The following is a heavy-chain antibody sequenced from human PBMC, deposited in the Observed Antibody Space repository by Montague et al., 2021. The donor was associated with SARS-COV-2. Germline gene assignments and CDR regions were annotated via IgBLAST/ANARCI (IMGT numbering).Heavy chain of an antibody. CDR2: IYSGGRGT. J-gene: IGHJ4*02. CDR3: AKDPFYDLWSGYYFDY. D-gene: IGHD3-3*01. CDR1: GFTFNNYA. Sequence: SLRLSLSASGFTFNNYAMSWVRQAPGKGLEWVSIIYSGGRGTYYGDSVKGRFTISRDNSKNTLYLQMNSLRAEDTAVCYCAKDPFYDLWSGYYFDYWGQGTLVTVSS. V-gene: IGHV3-23*03.